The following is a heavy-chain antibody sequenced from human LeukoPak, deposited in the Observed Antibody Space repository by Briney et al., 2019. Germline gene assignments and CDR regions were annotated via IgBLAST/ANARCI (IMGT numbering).Heavy chain of an antibody. D-gene: IGHD1-14*01. J-gene: IGHJ6*02. V-gene: IGHV4-61*01. Sequence: SETLSLTCTVSGDSVSSGSYSWSWIRQPPGKGLEWIGYILYRGSTSYNPSLKSRLTISADSSKNQFSLRLGSVTAADTAVYYCARARNYYYYLDVWGQGITVTVSS. CDR1: GDSVSSGSYS. CDR3: ARARNYYYYLDV. CDR2: ILYRGST.